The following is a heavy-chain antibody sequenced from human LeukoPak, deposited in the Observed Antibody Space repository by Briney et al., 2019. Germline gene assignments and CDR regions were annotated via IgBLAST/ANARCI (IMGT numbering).Heavy chain of an antibody. Sequence: GGSLRLSCAASGFTISSNYMSWVRQAPGKGLEWVSVIYSGGSTYYADSVKGRFTISRDNSKNTLYLQMNSLRAEDTAVYYCASLLTYYYDSSGPKSGYFDYWGQGTLVTVSS. J-gene: IGHJ4*02. D-gene: IGHD3-22*01. V-gene: IGHV3-66*01. CDR3: ASLLTYYYDSSGPKSGYFDY. CDR2: IYSGGST. CDR1: GFTISSNY.